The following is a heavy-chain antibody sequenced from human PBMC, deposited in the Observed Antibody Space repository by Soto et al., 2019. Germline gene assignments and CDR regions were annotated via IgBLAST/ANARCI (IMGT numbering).Heavy chain of an antibody. D-gene: IGHD7-27*01. CDR1: GFTFSSYW. J-gene: IGHJ3*02. V-gene: IGHV3-7*03. CDR3: ARGINRGLGAFDI. Sequence: GGSLRLSCAASGFTFSSYWMSWVRQAPGKGLEWVANIKQDGSEKYYVDSVKGRFTISRDNAKNSLYLQMNSLRAEDTAVYYCARGINRGLGAFDIWGQGTMVTVSS. CDR2: IKQDGSEK.